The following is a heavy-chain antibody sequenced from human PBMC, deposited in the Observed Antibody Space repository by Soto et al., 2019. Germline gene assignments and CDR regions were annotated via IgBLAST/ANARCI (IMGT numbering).Heavy chain of an antibody. CDR3: ARSRVPAAIWFFDY. J-gene: IGHJ4*02. CDR2: INAGNGKT. V-gene: IGHV1-3*01. CDR1: GGTFGSYA. Sequence: GASVEVCCEASGGTFGSYAISWVRQAPGQRLEWMGWINAGNGKTNYSQKFQGRVTITRDTSTSTAYMELSSLRSEDTAVYYCARSRVPAAIWFFDYWGQGTLVTVSS. D-gene: IGHD2-2*02.